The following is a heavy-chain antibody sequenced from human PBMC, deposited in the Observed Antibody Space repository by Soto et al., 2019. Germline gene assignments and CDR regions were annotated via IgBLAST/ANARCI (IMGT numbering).Heavy chain of an antibody. CDR1: GGSISSGGYY. V-gene: IGHV4-31*01. CDR2: IYHSGTT. CDR3: ARVRGNPLLGWFDP. Sequence: QVQLQESGPGLVKPSQTLSLTCTVSGGSISSGGYYWSWIRQHPGKGLEWIGYIYHSGTTYYNPSLKTLVTISVDPSKNHFSLKLPSVTAADTAVYYCARVRGNPLLGWFDPWGQGTLVTVSS. J-gene: IGHJ5*02. D-gene: IGHD2-2*01.